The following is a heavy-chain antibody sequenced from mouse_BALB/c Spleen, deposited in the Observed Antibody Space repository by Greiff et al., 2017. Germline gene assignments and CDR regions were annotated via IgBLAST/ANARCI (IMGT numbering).Heavy chain of an antibody. CDR3: AREGLRRGFAY. J-gene: IGHJ3*01. V-gene: IGHV7-3*02. Sequence: EVKLEESGGGLVQPGGSLRLSCATSGFTFTDYYMSWVRQPPGKALEWLGFIRNKANGYTTEYSASVKGRFTISRDNSQSILYLQMNTLRAEDSATYYCAREGLRRGFAYWGQGTLVTVSA. D-gene: IGHD2-4*01. CDR1: GFTFTDYY. CDR2: IRNKANGYTT.